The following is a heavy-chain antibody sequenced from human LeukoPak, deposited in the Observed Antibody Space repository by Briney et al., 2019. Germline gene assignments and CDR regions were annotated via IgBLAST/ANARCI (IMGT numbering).Heavy chain of an antibody. J-gene: IGHJ4*02. Sequence: GGSLRLSCAASGFTFSSYGMHWVRQAPGKGLEWVAFIRSDGSNKYYADSVKGRFTISRDNSKNTLYLQMNTLRAEDTAVYYCARDPSGSYFDYWGQGTLVTVSS. D-gene: IGHD1-26*01. V-gene: IGHV3-30*02. CDR1: GFTFSSYG. CDR3: ARDPSGSYFDY. CDR2: IRSDGSNK.